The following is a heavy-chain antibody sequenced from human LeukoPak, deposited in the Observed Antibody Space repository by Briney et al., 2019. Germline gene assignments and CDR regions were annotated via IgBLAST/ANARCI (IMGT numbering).Heavy chain of an antibody. J-gene: IGHJ4*02. D-gene: IGHD3-10*01. CDR2: ISYDGSNK. V-gene: IGHV3-30*03. Sequence: GGSLRLSCAASGFTFSSYDMHWVRQAPGKGLEWVAVISYDGSNKYYADSVKGGFTISRDNSKNTLYLQMNSLRAEDTAVYYCAGGSGFRTFFGYWGQGTLVTVSS. CDR1: GFTFSSYD. CDR3: AGGSGFRTFFGY.